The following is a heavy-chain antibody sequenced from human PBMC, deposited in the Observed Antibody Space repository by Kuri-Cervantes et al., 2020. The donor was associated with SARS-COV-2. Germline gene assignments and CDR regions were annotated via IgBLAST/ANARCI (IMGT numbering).Heavy chain of an antibody. V-gene: IGHV3-48*04. D-gene: IGHD1-26*01. Sequence: GGSLRLSCAAAGFTFSSYAMSWVRQAPGKGLEWVSHISSSGSTIYYSDSVKGRFTISRDNAKNSLYLQMNSLRAEDTAVYYCAKGYSRNYYPCFDPWGQGTLVTVSS. CDR2: ISSSGSTI. J-gene: IGHJ5*02. CDR1: GFTFSSYA. CDR3: AKGYSRNYYPCFDP.